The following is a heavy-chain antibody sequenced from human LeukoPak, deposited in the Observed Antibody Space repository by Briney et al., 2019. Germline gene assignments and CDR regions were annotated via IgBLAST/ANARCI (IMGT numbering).Heavy chain of an antibody. Sequence: PGGSLRLSCAASGFIFSNYAMSWVRQAPAKGLEWVSTISNSGGSTHYADSVKGRFTISRDNSKNTLFLQVNSLRADDTAVYYCANWGGVGSSSWYFGPFDYWGQGTLGSVSS. J-gene: IGHJ4*02. CDR3: ANWGGVGSSSWYFGPFDY. D-gene: IGHD6-13*01. CDR2: ISNSGGST. CDR1: GFIFSNYA. V-gene: IGHV3-23*01.